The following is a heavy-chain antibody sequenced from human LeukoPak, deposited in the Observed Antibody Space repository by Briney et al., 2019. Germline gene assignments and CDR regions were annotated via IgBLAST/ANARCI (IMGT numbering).Heavy chain of an antibody. Sequence: GGSLRLSCAAAGFTFRNYYMSWIRQAPGNGLEWISYISSVSSTIFYADSVKGRFSISRANGQNSLYLQMNSLRADDTAVYYCARVGIVVVPADSFDIWGQGTMVTVSS. CDR1: GFTFRNYY. CDR2: ISSVSSTI. V-gene: IGHV3-11*04. J-gene: IGHJ3*02. D-gene: IGHD2-2*01. CDR3: ARVGIVVVPADSFDI.